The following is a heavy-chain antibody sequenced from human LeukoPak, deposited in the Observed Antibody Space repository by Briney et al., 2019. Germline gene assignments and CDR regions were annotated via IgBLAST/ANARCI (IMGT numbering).Heavy chain of an antibody. CDR2: ITTSGGST. CDR1: GFTFSSSA. V-gene: IGHV3-23*01. CDR3: AKDRHLAI. Sequence: GGSPSLSCAASGFTFSSSAMIWVRQAPGKGLEWVSTITTSGGSTSFADSVKGRFTISRDNSKNTLYLQMNSLRAEDTAIYYCAKDRHLAIWGQGTMVTVSS. J-gene: IGHJ3*02.